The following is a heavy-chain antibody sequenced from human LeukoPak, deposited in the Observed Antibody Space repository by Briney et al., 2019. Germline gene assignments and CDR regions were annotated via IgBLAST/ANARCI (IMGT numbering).Heavy chain of an antibody. V-gene: IGHV3-30*04. CDR3: AKDSLRERIVGSTTRGVNDY. J-gene: IGHJ4*02. D-gene: IGHD1-26*01. CDR1: GFTFSSYA. Sequence: GGSLRLSCAASGFTFSSYAMHWVRQAPGKGLEWVAVVSYDGSNKYYADSVKGRFTISRDNSKNTLYLQMNSLRGEDTAVYYCAKDSLRERIVGSTTRGVNDYWGQGTLVTVSS. CDR2: VSYDGSNK.